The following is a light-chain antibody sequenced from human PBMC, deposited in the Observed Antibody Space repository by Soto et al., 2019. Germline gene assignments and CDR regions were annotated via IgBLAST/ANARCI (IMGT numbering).Light chain of an antibody. J-gene: IGLJ3*02. V-gene: IGLV2-14*01. CDR2: EVS. CDR1: SSDVGGYNY. Sequence: QSALTQPASVSGSPGQSITISCTGTSSDVGGYNYVSWYQQHPGKAPKLMIYEVSNRPSGVSNRFSGSKSGNTASLTISGLQAEDEADYYCSSYTSSSTLVFGGGTNLT. CDR3: SSYTSSSTLV.